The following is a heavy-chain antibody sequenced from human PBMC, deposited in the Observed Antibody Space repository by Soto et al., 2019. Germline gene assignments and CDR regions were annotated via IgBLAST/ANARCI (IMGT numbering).Heavy chain of an antibody. CDR3: ARGGAIMTRNWFDP. CDR1: GGSISSYY. V-gene: IGHV4-59*01. J-gene: IGHJ5*02. D-gene: IGHD2-2*02. Sequence: SETLSLTCTVSGGSISSYYWSWIRQPPGKGLEWIGYIYYSGSTNYNPSLKSRVTISVDTSKNQFSLRLSSVTAADTAVYYCARGGAIMTRNWFDPWGQGTLVTVSS. CDR2: IYYSGST.